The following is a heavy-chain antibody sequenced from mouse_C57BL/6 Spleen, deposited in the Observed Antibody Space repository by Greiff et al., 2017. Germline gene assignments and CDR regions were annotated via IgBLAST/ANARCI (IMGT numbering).Heavy chain of an antibody. V-gene: IGHV1-26*01. J-gene: IGHJ4*01. CDR2: INPTNGGT. CDR3: ARRPYAMDY. CDR1: GYTFTDYY. Sequence: EFQLQQSGPELVKPGASVKISCKASGYTFTDYYMNWVKQSHGKSLEWIGAINPTNGGTSYNQKFKGKATLTVDKSSSTAYMELRSLTSEDSAVYYCARRPYAMDYWGQGTSVTVSS.